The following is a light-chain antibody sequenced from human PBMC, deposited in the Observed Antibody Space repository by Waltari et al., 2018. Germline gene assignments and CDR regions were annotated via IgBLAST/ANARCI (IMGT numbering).Light chain of an antibody. Sequence: EVVLTQSPAILSLSPGERATLSCRASQSVNTYLAWFQHKPGQPPRLLIYDASTRATDIPARFSGGGSGTDFTLTISSLEPEDFAVYYCQQRSNWRTFGGGTKVEI. V-gene: IGKV3-11*01. CDR3: QQRSNWRT. CDR1: QSVNTY. CDR2: DAS. J-gene: IGKJ4*01.